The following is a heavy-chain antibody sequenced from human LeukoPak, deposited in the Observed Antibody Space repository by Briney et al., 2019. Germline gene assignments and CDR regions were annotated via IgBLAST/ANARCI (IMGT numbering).Heavy chain of an antibody. CDR2: INPNSGVT. D-gene: IGHD2-2*01. CDR3: ESMAYSTFFDY. CDR1: GYTFTDDY. V-gene: IGHV1-2*02. J-gene: IGHJ4*02. Sequence: ASVKVSCKASGYTFTDDYVHWVRQAPGQGLEWMGWINPNSGVTNYAQKFQGRVTMTRDTSISTAYMELSSLRSDDTAVYYCESMAYSTFFDYWGQGTLVTVSS.